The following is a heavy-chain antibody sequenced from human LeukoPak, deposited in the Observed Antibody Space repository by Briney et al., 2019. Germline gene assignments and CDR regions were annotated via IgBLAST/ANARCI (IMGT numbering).Heavy chain of an antibody. CDR2: INWNGGST. J-gene: IGHJ5*02. Sequence: TGGSLRLSCAASGFTFDDYGMSWVRQAPGKGLEWVSGINWNGGSTGYADSVKGRFTISRDNAKNTLYLQMNSLRAEDTAVYYCARGFYSSSWYGSDWFDPWGQGTLVTVSS. CDR3: ARGFYSSSWYGSDWFDP. CDR1: GFTFDDYG. V-gene: IGHV3-20*04. D-gene: IGHD6-13*01.